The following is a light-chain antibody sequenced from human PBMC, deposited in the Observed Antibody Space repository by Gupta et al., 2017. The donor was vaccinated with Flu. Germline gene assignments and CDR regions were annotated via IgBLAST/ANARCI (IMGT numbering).Light chain of an antibody. Sequence: QSALPQPASVSRSPGQSLTISCTGTSSDVGGYNYVSWYQQHPGKAPKLMSYEVSNRPSGVSNRFAGSKSGNTASLTISGLQAEDEADYYCSSYTSSSTYVVFGGGTKLTVL. CDR1: SSDVGGYNY. CDR3: SSYTSSSTYVV. J-gene: IGLJ2*01. V-gene: IGLV2-14*01. CDR2: EVS.